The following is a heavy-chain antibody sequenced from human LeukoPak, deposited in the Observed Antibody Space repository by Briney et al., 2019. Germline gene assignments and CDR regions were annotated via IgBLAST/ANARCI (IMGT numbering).Heavy chain of an antibody. CDR1: GGTFNGYY. V-gene: IGHV4-34*01. CDR3: ARWDNWNHLFDY. Sequence: PSETLSLTCAVYGGTFNGYYWSWIRQPPGKGLEWIGEINHSGSTKNNPSLMRRVIATSDTSKHQFSLKLGDVTAADTAVYYCARWDNWNHLFDYWGQGTLVTVSS. J-gene: IGHJ4*02. D-gene: IGHD1-1*01. CDR2: INHSGST.